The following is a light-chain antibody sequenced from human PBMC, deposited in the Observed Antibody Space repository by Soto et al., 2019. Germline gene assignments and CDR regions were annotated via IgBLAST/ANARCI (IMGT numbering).Light chain of an antibody. Sequence: IQVTQSPSSLSASVGGRVTITCRASQRIANHLNWYQQKPGKAPELLIYAASTLHSGVPSRFSGSGSGTDFTLTITSLQPEDFAAYYCQQTYKGRTFGQGTKVQIQ. CDR2: AAS. V-gene: IGKV1-39*01. J-gene: IGKJ1*01. CDR3: QQTYKGRT. CDR1: QRIANH.